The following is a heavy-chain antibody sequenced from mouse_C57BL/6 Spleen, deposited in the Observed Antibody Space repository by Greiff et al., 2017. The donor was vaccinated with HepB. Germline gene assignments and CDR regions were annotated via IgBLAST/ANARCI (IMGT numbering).Heavy chain of an antibody. V-gene: IGHV1-53*01. CDR3: ARGGSNYVYYYAMDY. D-gene: IGHD2-5*01. Sequence: QVQLQQPGTELVKPGASVKLSCMASGYTFTSYWMHWVKQRPGQGLEWIGNINPSNGGTNYNEKFKSKATLTVDKSSSTAYMQLSSLTSEDSAVYYCARGGSNYVYYYAMDYWGQGTSVTVSS. CDR1: GYTFTSYW. CDR2: INPSNGGT. J-gene: IGHJ4*01.